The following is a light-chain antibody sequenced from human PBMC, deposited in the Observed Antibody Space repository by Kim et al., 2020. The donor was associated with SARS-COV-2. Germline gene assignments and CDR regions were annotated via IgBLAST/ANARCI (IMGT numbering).Light chain of an antibody. CDR2: AAS. CDR3: LQDYT. V-gene: IGKV1-6*01. J-gene: IGKJ1*01. Sequence: AIQVTQSPSTLYASVGDRVTITCRTSQDIRNDLGWYQQKPGKAPKLLIYAASRLQSAVPSRFSGSGSGTDFTLTISSLQPEDFATYSCLQDYTFGQGTKVDIK. CDR1: QDIRND.